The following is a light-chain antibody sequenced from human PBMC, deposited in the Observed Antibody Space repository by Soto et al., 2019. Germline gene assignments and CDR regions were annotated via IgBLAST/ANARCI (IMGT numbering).Light chain of an antibody. CDR3: QQRNNWPRST. V-gene: IGKV3-11*01. CDR1: QSVWTY. CDR2: DAS. Sequence: ILLLPSPATLSLYPGESAPLSCRASQSVWTYLAWYQQKRGQAPRLLMYDASNRASGVPARFSGSGSGTDFTLTISSLEPEDFAVYYCQQRNNWPRSTFGQGTRLEIK. J-gene: IGKJ5*01.